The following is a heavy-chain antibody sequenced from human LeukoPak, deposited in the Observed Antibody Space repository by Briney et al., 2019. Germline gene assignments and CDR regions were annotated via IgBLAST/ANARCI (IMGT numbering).Heavy chain of an antibody. J-gene: IGHJ4*02. CDR3: ARVVVAASSNYHFDY. D-gene: IGHD2-15*01. V-gene: IGHV3-23*01. CDR2: ISDSGDST. CDR1: GFTFSNYA. Sequence: PGGSLSLSCEASGFTFSNYAMTWVRQAPGRGLEWVSGISDSGDSTFDADSVKGRFTISRHNSKNMLYLQMNSLRAEDTAVYYCARVVVAASSNYHFDYWGQGTLVTVSS.